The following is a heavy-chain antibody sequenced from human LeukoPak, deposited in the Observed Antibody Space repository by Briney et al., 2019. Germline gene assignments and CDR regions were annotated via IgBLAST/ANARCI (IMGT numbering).Heavy chain of an antibody. CDR3: ARQGNDFRDWFDP. CDR2: ISYNAIT. Sequence: SETLSLTCSVSGDSIRTNNYFWGWIRQPPGMRLEWIGSISYNAITYYNPSLKSRVTISVDTSKNQFSLKLSPVTAADTAVYYCARQGNDFRDWFDPWGQGTLVTVSS. CDR1: GDSIRTNNYF. J-gene: IGHJ5*02. D-gene: IGHD2/OR15-2a*01. V-gene: IGHV4-39*01.